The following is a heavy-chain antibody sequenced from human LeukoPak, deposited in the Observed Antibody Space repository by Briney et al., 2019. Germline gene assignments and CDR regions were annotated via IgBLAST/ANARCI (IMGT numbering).Heavy chain of an antibody. Sequence: SETLSLTCTVSGGSISSSSYYWGWIRQPPGKGLEWIGSIYYSGSTYYNPSLKSRVTISVDTSKNQFSLKLSSVTAADTAVYYCAREVRHFDWLLYFDYWGQGTLVTVPS. V-gene: IGHV4-39*07. D-gene: IGHD3-9*01. CDR3: AREVRHFDWLLYFDY. CDR1: GGSISSSSYY. CDR2: IYYSGST. J-gene: IGHJ4*02.